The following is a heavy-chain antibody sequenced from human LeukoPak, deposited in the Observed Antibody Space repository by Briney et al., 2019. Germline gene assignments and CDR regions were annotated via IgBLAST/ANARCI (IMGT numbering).Heavy chain of an antibody. D-gene: IGHD5-18*01. CDR2: IYSGGST. J-gene: IGHJ4*02. Sequence: LGGSLRLSCVASGFTVSSSYMSWVRQAPGKGLEWVSLIYSGGSTYYAASVKGRFTISRDNSKNTLYLQMNSLRPEDTAVYYCAKGYNYAYEYWGQGTLVTVSS. V-gene: IGHV3-53*01. CDR3: AKGYNYAYEY. CDR1: GFTVSSSY.